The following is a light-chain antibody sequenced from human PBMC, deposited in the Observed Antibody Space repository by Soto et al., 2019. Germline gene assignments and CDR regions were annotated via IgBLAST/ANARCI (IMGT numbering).Light chain of an antibody. J-gene: IGLJ2*01. CDR3: SSYTTSTTLV. Sequence: QSALTQPASVSGSPGQSITISCTGTSSDIGGYNYVSWYQQHPGKAPKLMISEVSNRPSGVSNRFSGSKSGNTASLTISGLQPEDEDDYYCSSYTTSTTLVFGGGTKLTVL. CDR1: SSDIGGYNY. V-gene: IGLV2-14*01. CDR2: EVS.